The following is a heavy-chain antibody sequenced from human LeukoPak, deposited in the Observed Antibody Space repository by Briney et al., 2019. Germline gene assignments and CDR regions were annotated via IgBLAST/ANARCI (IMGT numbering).Heavy chain of an antibody. V-gene: IGHV3-30-3*01. CDR1: GFTFSSYA. CDR2: ISYDGSNK. D-gene: IGHD2-15*01. Sequence: EGSLRLSCAASGFTFSSYAMHWVRQAPGKGLEWVAVISYDGSNKYYADSVKGRFTISRDNSKNTLYLQMNSLRVEDTAVYYCAKAKGSSLKYYFDYWGQGTLVTVSS. CDR3: AKAKGSSLKYYFDY. J-gene: IGHJ4*02.